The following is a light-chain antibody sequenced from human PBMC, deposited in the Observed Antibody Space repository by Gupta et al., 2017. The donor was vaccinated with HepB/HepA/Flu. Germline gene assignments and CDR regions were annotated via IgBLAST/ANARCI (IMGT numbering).Light chain of an antibody. CDR1: QSLLNSNGYNY. CDR3: MQALQPT. CDR2: LGS. V-gene: IGKV2-28*01. Sequence: DIVMTQSPLSLHVTPGEPASISCRSSQSLLNSNGYNYLAWYLQKAGQSPQLLINLGSNRASGVPDRFSGSGSGTDLTLKISRVEADDVGVYYCMQALQPTFGPGTQVDIK. J-gene: IGKJ3*01.